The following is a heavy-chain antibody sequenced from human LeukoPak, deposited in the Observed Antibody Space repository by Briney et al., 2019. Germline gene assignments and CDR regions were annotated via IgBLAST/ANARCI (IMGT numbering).Heavy chain of an antibody. V-gene: IGHV3-48*01. D-gene: IGHD1-7*01. CDR3: ARGGTGTMFD. Sequence: GGSLRLSCAASGFTFSIYGMNWVRQAPGKGLEWVSYISSTSSTIYYADSVEGRFTISRDNAKNSLYLQMNSLRAEDTAVYYCARGGTGTMFDWGQGTLVTVSS. CDR1: GFTFSIYG. CDR2: ISSTSSTI. J-gene: IGHJ4*02.